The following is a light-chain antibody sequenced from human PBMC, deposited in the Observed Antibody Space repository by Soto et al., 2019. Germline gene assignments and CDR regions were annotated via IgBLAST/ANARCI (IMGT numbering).Light chain of an antibody. CDR3: VQFSHFPRT. CDR2: QIS. J-gene: IGKJ1*01. CDR1: QNLVYSAGNTY. Sequence: DIVLTQTPLSSPVTLGQPASISCRSSQNLVYSAGNTYLSWLQQRPGKPPSLLVYQISNRFSGVPDRFSGSGXGTDFTLTISRVEAEXXXXXXCVQFSHFPRTFGQGTKVEIK. V-gene: IGKV2-24*01.